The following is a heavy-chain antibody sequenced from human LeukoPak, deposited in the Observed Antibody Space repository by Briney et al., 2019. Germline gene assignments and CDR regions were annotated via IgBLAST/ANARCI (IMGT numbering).Heavy chain of an antibody. D-gene: IGHD6-13*01. Sequence: GESLKISCQHSEYSFPNYCIGWVRQMPGKGLEWMGIIYPDDSDTRYSPSFQGQVTISADRSISTAYLQWTSLKASDTAMYYCATGRGGQQLGDSWGQGTLVTVSS. CDR1: EYSFPNYC. CDR3: ATGRGGQQLGDS. CDR2: IYPDDSDT. J-gene: IGHJ4*02. V-gene: IGHV5-51*01.